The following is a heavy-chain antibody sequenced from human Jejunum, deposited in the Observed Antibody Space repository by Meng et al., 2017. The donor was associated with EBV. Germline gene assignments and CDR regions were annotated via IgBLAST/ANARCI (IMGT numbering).Heavy chain of an antibody. V-gene: IGHV4-59*01. CDR2: ISYTGRV. CDR3: ARGKVTFDY. Sequence: QVQLPESGPGLVKPSETLSLTCAVSGGPLTDNHWTRIPQPPGKGLEWIGYISYTGRVNYNPSLKSRVTISIDTSRNQFSLRLTSVTAADTAVYYCARGKVTFDYWGQGTLVTVSS. J-gene: IGHJ4*02. D-gene: IGHD2-21*02. CDR1: GGPLTDNH.